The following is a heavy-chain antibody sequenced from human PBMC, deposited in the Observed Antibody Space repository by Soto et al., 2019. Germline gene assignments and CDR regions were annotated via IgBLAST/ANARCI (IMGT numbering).Heavy chain of an antibody. CDR1: GYAFTTYG. CDR2: ISAHNGNT. CDR3: ARGRYGDY. D-gene: IGHD1-1*01. V-gene: IGHV1-18*01. Sequence: QVHLVQSGAEVKKPGASVKVSCKGSGYAFTTYGITWVRQAPGQGLEWMGWISAHNGNTNYAQKLQGSVTVTRDTSTSTASMELRSLRSDDPAVYYCARGRYGDYGGQGALVTVSS. J-gene: IGHJ4*02.